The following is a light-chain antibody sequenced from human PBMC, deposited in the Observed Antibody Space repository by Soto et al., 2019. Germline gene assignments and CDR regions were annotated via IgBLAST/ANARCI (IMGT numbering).Light chain of an antibody. CDR1: QSISSW. Sequence: DIHMTQSPSTLSASVGDRVTITCRASQSISSWLAWYQQKPGKAPKLLIYDASSLESGVPSRFSGSGSGTEFTLTISSLQPDDSATYYCQQYNSYSWTFGQGTKVEIK. V-gene: IGKV1-5*01. CDR3: QQYNSYSWT. J-gene: IGKJ1*01. CDR2: DAS.